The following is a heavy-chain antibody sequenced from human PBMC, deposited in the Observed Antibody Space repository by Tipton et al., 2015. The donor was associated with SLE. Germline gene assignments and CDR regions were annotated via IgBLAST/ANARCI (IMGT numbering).Heavy chain of an antibody. V-gene: IGHV3-23*01. D-gene: IGHD1-20*01. Sequence: SLRLSCVASGFTSSKCAMTWVRQAPGKGLQWVSSISGSGGSTFYADSVKGRFTISRDNSNNRLYLQMNSLRGEVTAVYYCAREKEEVTGDYNWFDPWGQGTLVTVSS. CDR3: AREKEEVTGDYNWFDP. CDR1: GFTSSKCA. CDR2: ISGSGGST. J-gene: IGHJ5*02.